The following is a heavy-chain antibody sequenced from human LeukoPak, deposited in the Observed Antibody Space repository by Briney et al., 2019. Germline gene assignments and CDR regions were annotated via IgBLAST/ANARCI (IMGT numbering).Heavy chain of an antibody. V-gene: IGHV3-23*01. D-gene: IGHD4-17*01. CDR3: ARTDMTTVDY. CDR2: ISGRGVNT. Sequence: GGSLRLSCAASGFTFSSYAMTWVRQAPGKGLEWVSAISGRGVNTYYADSVKGRFTISRDNSKNTLYLQMNSLRAEDTAVYYCARTDMTTVDYWGQGTLVTVSS. CDR1: GFTFSSYA. J-gene: IGHJ4*02.